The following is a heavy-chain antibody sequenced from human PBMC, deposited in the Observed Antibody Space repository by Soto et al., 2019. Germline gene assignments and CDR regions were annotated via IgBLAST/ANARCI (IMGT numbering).Heavy chain of an antibody. Sequence: ASVKVSCKASGYTFTSYGISWVRQAPGQGLEWMGWISAYNGNTNYAQKLQGRVTMTTDTSTSTAYMELRSLRSDDTAVYYCASMVRGVIGYYYKYMDVWGKGTTVTVSS. D-gene: IGHD3-10*01. V-gene: IGHV1-18*01. CDR1: GYTFTSYG. CDR2: ISAYNGNT. J-gene: IGHJ6*03. CDR3: ASMVRGVIGYYYKYMDV.